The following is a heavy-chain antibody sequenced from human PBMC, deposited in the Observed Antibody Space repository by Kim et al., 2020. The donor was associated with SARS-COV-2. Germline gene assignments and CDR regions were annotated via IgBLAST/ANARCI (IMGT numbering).Heavy chain of an antibody. Sequence: GTTEYAASVKGRFTISRDDSKSIAYLQMNSLKTEDTAVYYCTRRYYFDYWGQGTLVTVSS. CDR3: TRRYYFDY. V-gene: IGHV3-49*02. CDR2: GTT. J-gene: IGHJ4*02.